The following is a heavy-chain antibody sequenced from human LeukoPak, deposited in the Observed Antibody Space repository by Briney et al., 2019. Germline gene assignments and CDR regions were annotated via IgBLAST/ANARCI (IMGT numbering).Heavy chain of an antibody. D-gene: IGHD3-9*01. J-gene: IGHJ4*02. CDR2: ISYDGSNK. V-gene: IGHV3-30*04. CDR3: AKDRLTEDILTGYYY. CDR1: GFTFSSYA. Sequence: GGSLRLSCAASGFTFSSYAMHWVRQAPGKGLEWVAVISYDGSNKYYADSVKGRFTISRDNSKNTLYLQMNSLRAGDTAVYYCAKDRLTEDILTGYYYWGQGTLVTVSS.